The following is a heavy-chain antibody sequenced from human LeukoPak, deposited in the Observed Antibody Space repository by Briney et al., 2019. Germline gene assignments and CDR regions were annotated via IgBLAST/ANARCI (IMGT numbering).Heavy chain of an antibody. Sequence: GGSLRLSCAASGFTFSRYSLNWVRQAPGKGLEWVSSISTSSSYIYYADSVKGRFTISRDNAKNSLYLQMNSLRAEDTAVYYCARSPNYDILTGYQYYFDYWGQGTLVTVSS. V-gene: IGHV3-21*01. CDR3: ARSPNYDILTGYQYYFDY. D-gene: IGHD3-9*01. CDR1: GFTFSRYS. CDR2: ISTSSSYI. J-gene: IGHJ4*02.